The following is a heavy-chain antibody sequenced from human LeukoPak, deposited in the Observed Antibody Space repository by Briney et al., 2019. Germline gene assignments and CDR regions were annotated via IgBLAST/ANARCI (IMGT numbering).Heavy chain of an antibody. Sequence: SETLSLTCTVSGGSISSYYWSWIRQPPGKGLEWIGYIYYSGSTNYNPSLKSRVTISVDTSKNQFPLKLSSVTAADTAVYYCARQWYYYDSSGYWDYWGQGTLVTVSS. CDR1: GGSISSYY. D-gene: IGHD3-22*01. J-gene: IGHJ4*02. V-gene: IGHV4-59*08. CDR3: ARQWYYYDSSGYWDY. CDR2: IYYSGST.